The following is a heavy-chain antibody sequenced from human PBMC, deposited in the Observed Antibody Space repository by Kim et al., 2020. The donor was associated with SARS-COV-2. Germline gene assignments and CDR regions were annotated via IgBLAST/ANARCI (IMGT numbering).Heavy chain of an antibody. D-gene: IGHD3-16*01. V-gene: IGHV3-11*04. Sequence: SVKGQFSISRDNAKNSQYLQMNSQRAEDTAVYYCASSGGLIRATPGAFDIWGQGRMVTVSS. CDR3: ASSGGLIRATPGAFDI. J-gene: IGHJ3*02.